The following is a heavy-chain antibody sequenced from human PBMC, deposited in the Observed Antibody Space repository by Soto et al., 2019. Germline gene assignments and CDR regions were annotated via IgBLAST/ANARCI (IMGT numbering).Heavy chain of an antibody. V-gene: IGHV1-24*01. CDR2: FDPEDGET. Sequence: ASVKVSCKVSGYTLTELSMHWVRQAPGKGLEWMGGFDPEDGETIYAQKFQGRVTMTEDTSTDTAYMELSSLRSEDTAVYYCATRATYYDILTPFDYWGQGTLVTVSS. CDR1: GYTLTELS. J-gene: IGHJ4*02. D-gene: IGHD3-9*01. CDR3: ATRATYYDILTPFDY.